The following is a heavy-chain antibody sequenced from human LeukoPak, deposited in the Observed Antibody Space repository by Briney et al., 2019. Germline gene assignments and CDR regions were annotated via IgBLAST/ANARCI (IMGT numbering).Heavy chain of an antibody. Sequence: GGSLRLSCAASGFMFSTYELSWVRQAPGKGLEWLSSITAIGPMEYYADSVKGRFTISRDNAQNSFYLQMSSLRAEDTAVYYCARAPSEIGGYYPEYFRHWGQGTLVTVSS. J-gene: IGHJ1*01. CDR1: GFMFSTYE. V-gene: IGHV3-48*03. D-gene: IGHD3-22*01. CDR3: ARAPSEIGGYYPEYFRH. CDR2: ITAIGPME.